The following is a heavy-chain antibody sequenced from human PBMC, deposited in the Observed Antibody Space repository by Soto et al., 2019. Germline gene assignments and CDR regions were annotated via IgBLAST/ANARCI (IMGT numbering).Heavy chain of an antibody. CDR2: IYYSGST. CDR3: ARGNRYYVILTGSPHYYYYYMDV. Sequence: SETLSLTCTVSGGSISSYYWSWIRQPPGKGLEWIGYIYYSGSTNYNPSLKSRVTISVDTSKNQFSLKLSSVTAADTAVYYCARGNRYYVILTGSPHYYYYYMDVWGKGTRVTVSS. D-gene: IGHD3-9*01. V-gene: IGHV4-59*01. J-gene: IGHJ6*03. CDR1: GGSISSYY.